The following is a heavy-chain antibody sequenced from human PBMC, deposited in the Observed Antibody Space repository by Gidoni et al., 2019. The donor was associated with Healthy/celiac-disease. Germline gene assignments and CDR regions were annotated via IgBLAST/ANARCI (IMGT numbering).Heavy chain of an antibody. V-gene: IGHV3-7*04. CDR1: GFTFSSYW. Sequence: EVQLVESGGGLVQPGGSLRLSCAASGFTFSSYWMSWVRQAPGKGLEWLANKKQDGSEKYYVASVKCRFTISRDNAKTSLYLQMNSLRAEDTAVYYCARARRSTFDYWGQGTLVTVSS. J-gene: IGHJ4*02. CDR3: ARARRSTFDY. CDR2: KKQDGSEK. D-gene: IGHD1-26*01.